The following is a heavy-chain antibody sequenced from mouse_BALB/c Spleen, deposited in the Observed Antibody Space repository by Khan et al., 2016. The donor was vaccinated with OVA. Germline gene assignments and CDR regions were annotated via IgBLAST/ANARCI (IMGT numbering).Heavy chain of an antibody. CDR2: INPSNGGT. D-gene: IGHD3-1*01. V-gene: IGHV1S81*02. J-gene: IGHJ3*01. CDR3: TRSGCASFAY. Sequence: QVQLQQPGAELVKPGASVKLSCKASGYTFTSYYIYWVKQRPGQGLEWIGGINPSNGGTYFNEKLESKATLTVDKSSSTAVMQVRSLTSADYEVYYCTRSGCASFAYWGQGTLVTVSA. CDR1: GYTFTSYY.